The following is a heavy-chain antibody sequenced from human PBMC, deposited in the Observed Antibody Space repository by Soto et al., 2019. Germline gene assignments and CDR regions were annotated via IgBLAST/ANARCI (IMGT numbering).Heavy chain of an antibody. CDR1: GYTFTSYA. D-gene: IGHD6-19*01. J-gene: IGHJ4*02. CDR3: ARDFGLAVAPGQG. Sequence: SSVKVSCKASGYTFTSYAMHWVRQAPGQRLEWMGWINAGNGNTKYSQKFQGRVTITRDTSASTAYMELSSLRSEDTAVYYCARDFGLAVAPGQGWGQGTLVTVSS. CDR2: INAGNGNT. V-gene: IGHV1-3*01.